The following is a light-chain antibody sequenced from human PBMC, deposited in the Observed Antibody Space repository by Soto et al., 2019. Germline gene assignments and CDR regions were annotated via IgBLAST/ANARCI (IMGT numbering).Light chain of an antibody. V-gene: IGKV3-20*01. CDR3: QLYGSSQWT. J-gene: IGKJ1*01. CDR2: GAS. CDR1: QSVSSTY. Sequence: IVLTQSPGTLSLSPGERATLSCRASQSVSSTYLAWYQQKPGQAPRLLIYGASNRATGIPDRFSGSGSGTDFTLAISRLEPEDFAVYYCQLYGSSQWTFGQGTKVDIK.